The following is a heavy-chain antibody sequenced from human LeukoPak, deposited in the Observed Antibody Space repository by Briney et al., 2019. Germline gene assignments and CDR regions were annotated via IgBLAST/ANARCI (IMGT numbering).Heavy chain of an antibody. CDR3: AKGTSWFGED. Sequence: PGGSLRLSCTASGFIVTNNYINWVRQAPGKGLEWVSLVYSGGSTYYADSVKGRFTVSRDNSKDTLFMQMSSLRAEDTAVYYCAKGTSWFGEDWGLGTLVTVSS. J-gene: IGHJ4*02. CDR1: GFIVTNNY. CDR2: VYSGGST. D-gene: IGHD3-10*01. V-gene: IGHV3-53*01.